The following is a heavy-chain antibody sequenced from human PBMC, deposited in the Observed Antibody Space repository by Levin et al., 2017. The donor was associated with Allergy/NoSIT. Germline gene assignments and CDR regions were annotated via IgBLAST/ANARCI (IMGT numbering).Heavy chain of an antibody. CDR2: LSGSGAGT. D-gene: IGHD4-17*01. V-gene: IGHV3-23*01. Sequence: PSASVKVSCAASGLTFSSYAMSWVRQAPGKGLEWVSGLSGSGAGTYYADSVKGRFTISRDNSKNTLDLEMKSLRAEDTAMYYCAKGSASYGPRGYFDYWGQGTLVTVSS. CDR1: GLTFSSYA. J-gene: IGHJ4*02. CDR3: AKGSASYGPRGYFDY.